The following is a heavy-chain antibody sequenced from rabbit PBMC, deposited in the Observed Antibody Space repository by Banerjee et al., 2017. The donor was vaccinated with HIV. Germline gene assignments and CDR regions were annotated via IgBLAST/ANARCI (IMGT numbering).Heavy chain of an antibody. D-gene: IGHD1-1*01. Sequence: QEQLEESGGDLVKPEGSLTLTCTASGFSFSSSYWICWVRQAPGKGLEWIACIDAGGSDSTYYASWAKGRFTISKTSWTTVTLQMTSLTAADTATYFCARDLTGVIGWNFNLWGPGTLVTVS. CDR1: GFSFSSSYW. J-gene: IGHJ4*01. CDR3: ARDLTGVIGWNFNL. V-gene: IGHV1S45*01. CDR2: IDAGGSDST.